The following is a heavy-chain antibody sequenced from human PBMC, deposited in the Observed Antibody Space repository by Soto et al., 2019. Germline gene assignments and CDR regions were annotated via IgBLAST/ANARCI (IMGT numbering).Heavy chain of an antibody. CDR1: GFTFSRYG. CDR2: ISYDGSNK. V-gene: IGHV3-30*18. D-gene: IGHD4-4*01. Sequence: QVQLVESGGGVVQPGRSLRLSCAASGFTFSRYGMHWVRQAPGKGLEWVAVISYDGSNKYYADSVKGRFTISRDNSKNTLYLKMNSLRAEDTAVYHCAKDRDYSNYFDYWGQGALVTVSS. CDR3: AKDRDYSNYFDY. J-gene: IGHJ4*02.